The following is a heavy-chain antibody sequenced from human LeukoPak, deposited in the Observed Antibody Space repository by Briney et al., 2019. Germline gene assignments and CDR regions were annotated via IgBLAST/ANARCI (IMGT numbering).Heavy chain of an antibody. CDR3: ARSVDYYYFYMDV. J-gene: IGHJ6*03. CDR1: GGSISYFY. Sequence: SETLSLTCTVSGGSISYFYWSWIRQPPGKALEWIGNIYYSGYTNYNPSLKSRVTISVDTSKNQFSLKMTSVTAADTAVYYRARSVDYYYFYMDVWGKGTTVTISS. V-gene: IGHV4-59*01. CDR2: IYYSGYT.